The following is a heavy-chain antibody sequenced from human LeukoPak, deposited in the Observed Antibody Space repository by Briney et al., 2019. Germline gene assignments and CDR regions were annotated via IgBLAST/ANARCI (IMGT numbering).Heavy chain of an antibody. Sequence: SETLSLTCTVSGGSISSYYWSWIRQPAGKGPEWIGRIYTSGSTNYNPSLKSRVTMSVDTSKNQFSLKLSSVTAADTAVYYCARDQGYCSGGSCYVWFDPWGQGTLVTVSS. V-gene: IGHV4-4*07. J-gene: IGHJ5*02. CDR2: IYTSGST. D-gene: IGHD2-15*01. CDR3: ARDQGYCSGGSCYVWFDP. CDR1: GGSISSYY.